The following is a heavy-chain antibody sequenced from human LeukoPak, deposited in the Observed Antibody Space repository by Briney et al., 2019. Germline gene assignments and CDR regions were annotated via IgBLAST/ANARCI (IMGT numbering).Heavy chain of an antibody. D-gene: IGHD2-15*01. CDR1: GGSISSYY. CDR2: IYYSGST. CDR3: ARASYCSGGSCEDY. V-gene: IGHV4-59*01. J-gene: IGHJ4*02. Sequence: SETLSLTCTVSGGSISSYYWSWIRQPPGKGLEWIGYIYYSGSTNYNPSLKSRVTISVDTSKNQFSLKLSSVTAADTAVYYCARASYCSGGSCEDYWGQGTLVTVSS.